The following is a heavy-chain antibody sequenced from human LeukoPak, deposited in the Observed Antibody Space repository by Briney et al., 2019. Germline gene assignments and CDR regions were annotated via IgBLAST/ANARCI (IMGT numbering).Heavy chain of an antibody. CDR2: IYPDDSDT. V-gene: IGHV5-51*01. Sequence: GESLKISCEASGHTFTNSWIAWVRQKPGKGPEWMGLIYPDDSDTRYNPSFQGQVIISADKSISTAYLQWSSLKASDTAMYYCARSAGHCSDGLCYAYNWFDLWGQGTLVTVSS. CDR1: GHTFTNSW. J-gene: IGHJ5*02. D-gene: IGHD2-8*01. CDR3: ARSAGHCSDGLCYAYNWFDL.